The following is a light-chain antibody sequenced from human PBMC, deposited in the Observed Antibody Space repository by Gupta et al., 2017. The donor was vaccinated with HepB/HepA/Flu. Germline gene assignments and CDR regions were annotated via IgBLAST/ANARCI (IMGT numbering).Light chain of an antibody. V-gene: IGKV1-12*01. J-gene: IGKJ2*02. CDR1: QGISSW. Sequence: DTQMTQSPYTIPETVGDRVTSTGRASQGISSWLDWYQQKPGKAPKLLIYAASRWQSGVPSRFSGSGSGTDFTLTISSLQPEDFATYYCQQDNSFPCIFGQGTKMDIK. CDR3: QQDNSFPCI. CDR2: AAS.